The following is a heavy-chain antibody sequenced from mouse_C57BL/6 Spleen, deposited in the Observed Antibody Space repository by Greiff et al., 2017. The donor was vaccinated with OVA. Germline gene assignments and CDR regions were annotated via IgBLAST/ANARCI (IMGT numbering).Heavy chain of an antibody. CDR1: GYTFTSYW. Sequence: QVQLQQPGAELVKPGASVKMSCKASGYTFTSYWITWVKQRPGQGLEWIGDIYPGSGSTNYNEKFKSKATLTVDTSSSTAYMQLSSLTSEDSAVYYCAREDGNPPWFAYWGQGTLVTVSA. J-gene: IGHJ3*01. CDR3: AREDGNPPWFAY. D-gene: IGHD2-1*01. CDR2: IYPGSGST. V-gene: IGHV1-55*01.